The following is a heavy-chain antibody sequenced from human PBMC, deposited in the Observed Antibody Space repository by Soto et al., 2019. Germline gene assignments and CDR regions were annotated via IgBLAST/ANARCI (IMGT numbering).Heavy chain of an antibody. D-gene: IGHD3-22*01. V-gene: IGHV3-23*01. J-gene: IGHJ4*02. Sequence: GGSLRLSCAASGFTFSSYAMSWVRQAPGKGLEWVSAISGSGGSTYYADSVKGRFTISRDNSKNTLYLQMNSLRAEDTAVYYCAKESTYYYDSSGYCDYWGQGTLVTVSS. CDR2: ISGSGGST. CDR3: AKESTYYYDSSGYCDY. CDR1: GFTFSSYA.